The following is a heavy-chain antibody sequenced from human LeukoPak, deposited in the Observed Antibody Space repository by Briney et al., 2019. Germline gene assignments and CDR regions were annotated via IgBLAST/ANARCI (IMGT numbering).Heavy chain of an antibody. CDR3: ASPGDMDV. CDR1: GFTFSDYY. V-gene: IGHV3-72*01. CDR2: IRHKAKSYTT. Sequence: TGGSLRLSCAASGFTFSDYYMDWVRQAPGKGLEWVGRIRHKAKSYTTDYAASVKGRFTISRDDSKNSLYLQMNSLNTEDTAVYYCASPGDMDVWGQGTTVTVSS. D-gene: IGHD3-10*01. J-gene: IGHJ6*02.